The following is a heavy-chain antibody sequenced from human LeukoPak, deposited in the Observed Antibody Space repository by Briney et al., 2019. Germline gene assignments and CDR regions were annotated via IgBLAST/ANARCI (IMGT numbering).Heavy chain of an antibody. J-gene: IGHJ4*02. V-gene: IGHV3-48*01. CDR3: AREGEDIHPHLSYGGKYYFDY. D-gene: IGHD2-15*01. Sequence: GGSLRLSCAASGFTFSSYSMNWVRQAPGKGLEWVSYISSSSSTIYYADSVKGRFTISRDNAKNSLSLQMNSLRAEDTAVYYCAREGEDIHPHLSYGGKYYFDYWGQGTLVTVSS. CDR1: GFTFSSYS. CDR2: ISSSSSTI.